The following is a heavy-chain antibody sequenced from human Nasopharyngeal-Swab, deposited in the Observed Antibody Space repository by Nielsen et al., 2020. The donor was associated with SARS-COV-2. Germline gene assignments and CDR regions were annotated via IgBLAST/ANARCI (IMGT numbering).Heavy chain of an antibody. V-gene: IGHV1-46*01. CDR1: GYTFTSYY. Sequence: ASVKVSCKASGYTFTSYYMHWVRQAPGQGLEWMGIINPSGGSTSYAQKFQGRVTMTRNTSISTAYMELSSLRSEDTAVYYCAREGSGGGASDYWGQGTLVTVSS. CDR2: INPSGGST. D-gene: IGHD2-15*01. J-gene: IGHJ4*02. CDR3: AREGSGGGASDY.